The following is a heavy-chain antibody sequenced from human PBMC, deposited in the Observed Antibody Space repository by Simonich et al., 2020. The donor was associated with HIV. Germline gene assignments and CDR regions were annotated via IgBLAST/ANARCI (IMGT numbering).Heavy chain of an antibody. J-gene: IGHJ4*02. CDR2: ISSSSSYI. CDR1: GFTFSCYS. D-gene: IGHD2-2*01. Sequence: EVQLVESGGGLVKPGGSLRLSCAASGFTFSCYSMNWGRQAPGKGLEWVSSISSSSSYIYYAASVKGRFTISRDNAKNSLYLQMNSLRAEDTAVYYCARDGRKGSSTSCSDYWGQGTLVTVSS. V-gene: IGHV3-21*01. CDR3: ARDGRKGSSTSCSDY.